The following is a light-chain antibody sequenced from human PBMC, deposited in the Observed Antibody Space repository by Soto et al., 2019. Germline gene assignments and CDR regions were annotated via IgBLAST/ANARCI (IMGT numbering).Light chain of an antibody. Sequence: EIVMTQSPATLSVSPGERATLSCRASQSVSSNLAWYQQKPGQAPRLLIYGASTRATGIPARFSGSGSGTDFTLSISSLQSEDFSVYYGQQYRTFGQGTKVEIK. V-gene: IGKV3-15*01. J-gene: IGKJ1*01. CDR2: GAS. CDR1: QSVSSN. CDR3: QQYRT.